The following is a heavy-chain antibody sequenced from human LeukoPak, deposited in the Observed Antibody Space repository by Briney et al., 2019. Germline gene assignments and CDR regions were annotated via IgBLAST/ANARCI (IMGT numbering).Heavy chain of an antibody. CDR1: GDSINSGPYY. J-gene: IGHJ4*02. V-gene: IGHV4-61*02. D-gene: IGHD6-13*01. CDR3: ARDNGAWYSSSWYNY. Sequence: SQTLSLTCTVSGDSINSGPYYWSWIRQPAGKGLEWIGRIYTSGSTNYNPSLKSRVTISVDTSKNQFSLKLSSVTAADTAVYYCARDNGAWYSSSWYNYWGQGTLVTVSS. CDR2: IYTSGST.